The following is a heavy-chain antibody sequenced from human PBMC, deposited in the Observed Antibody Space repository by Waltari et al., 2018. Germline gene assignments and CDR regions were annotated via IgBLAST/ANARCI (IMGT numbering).Heavy chain of an antibody. CDR3: ARDKIVGPTIFDS. CDR2: IRQDGSET. D-gene: IGHD1-26*01. CDR1: GFTFSTYW. V-gene: IGHV3-7*03. Sequence: EVQLVESGGGLVQPGGSLRLSCAVSGFTFSTYWMSWVRQTPGKGLEWVANIRQDGSETHYVESVNGRFTISRDNSRNSLYLQMNSLRVEDTALYYCARDKIVGPTIFDSWGQGTLVTVSS. J-gene: IGHJ4*02.